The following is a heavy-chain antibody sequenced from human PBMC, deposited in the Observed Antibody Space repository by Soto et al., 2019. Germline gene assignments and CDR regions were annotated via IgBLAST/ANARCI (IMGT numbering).Heavy chain of an antibody. CDR3: ARGHRRFYYYYGMDV. CDR1: GGSFSGYY. V-gene: IGHV4-34*01. J-gene: IGHJ6*02. Sequence: SETLSLTCAVSGGSFSGYYWSWIRQPPGKGLEWIGEINHSGSTNYNPSLKSRVTISVDTSKNQFYLKLSSVTAADTAVYYCARGHRRFYYYYGMDVWGQGTTVTVSS. CDR2: INHSGST.